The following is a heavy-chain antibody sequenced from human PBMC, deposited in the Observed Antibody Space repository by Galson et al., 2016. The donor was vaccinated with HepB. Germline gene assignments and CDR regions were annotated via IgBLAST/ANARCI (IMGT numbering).Heavy chain of an antibody. D-gene: IGHD1-14*01. V-gene: IGHV4-39*01. CDR1: GGSINSSSYY. J-gene: IGHJ4*02. CDR3: ARRTGQSLNFDY. CDR2: IYYSGST. Sequence: SETLSLTCTVSGGSINSSSYYWGWIRQPPGKGLEWIGSIYYSGSTYYNPSLKSRVTISVDTSKNQFSLRLSSVTAADTAVYYRARRTGQSLNFDYWGQGTLVTVSS.